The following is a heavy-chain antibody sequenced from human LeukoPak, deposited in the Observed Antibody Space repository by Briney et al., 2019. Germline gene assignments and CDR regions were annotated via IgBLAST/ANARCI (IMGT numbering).Heavy chain of an antibody. D-gene: IGHD6-13*01. CDR1: GFTFSSYG. Sequence: GGSLRLSCAASGFTFSSYGMHWVRQAPGKGLEWVAVIWYDGSNKYYADSVKGRFTISRDNSKNTLYLQMNSLRAEDTAVYYCARDVAAAGPGAFDYWGQGTPVTVSS. V-gene: IGHV3-33*01. J-gene: IGHJ4*02. CDR2: IWYDGSNK. CDR3: ARDVAAAGPGAFDY.